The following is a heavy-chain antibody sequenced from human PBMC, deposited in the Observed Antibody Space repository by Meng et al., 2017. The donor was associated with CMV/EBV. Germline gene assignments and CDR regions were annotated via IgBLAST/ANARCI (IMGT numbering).Heavy chain of an antibody. CDR1: GFTVSSSY. Sequence: GESLKISCAASGFTVSSSYMSWVRQAPGKGLEWVSVIYSGGSTYYADSVKGRFTISRDNSKSTLYLQMNSLRAEDTAVYYCASLTRSSSSKGFGYWGQGTLVTVSS. V-gene: IGHV3-53*01. J-gene: IGHJ4*02. D-gene: IGHD6-13*01. CDR2: IYSGGST. CDR3: ASLTRSSSSKGFGY.